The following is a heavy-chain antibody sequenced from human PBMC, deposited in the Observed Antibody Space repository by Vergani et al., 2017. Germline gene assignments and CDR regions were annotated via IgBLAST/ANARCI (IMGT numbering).Heavy chain of an antibody. D-gene: IGHD5-18*01. Sequence: QLQLQESGPGLVRPAETLSLTCTVSKNSISSRSHYLGWIRQSPGRGLEWIGSVYQSGNTFYNPSFKSRVTISVDTSNEQFSLRLASMAAADTAMYFCARQSAMIISQGHFDYWGQGVRVTVSS. CDR3: ARQSAMIISQGHFDY. J-gene: IGHJ4*02. CDR1: KNSISSRSHY. CDR2: VYQSGNT. V-gene: IGHV4-39*01.